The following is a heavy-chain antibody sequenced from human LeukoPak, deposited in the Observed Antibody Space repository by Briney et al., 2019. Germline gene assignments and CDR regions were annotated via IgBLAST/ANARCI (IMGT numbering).Heavy chain of an antibody. CDR1: GFTFDDYA. J-gene: IGHJ6*03. D-gene: IGHD2/OR15-2a*01. CDR2: ISWNSGRI. V-gene: IGHV3-9*01. CDR3: AKDIGRNYYSYMDV. Sequence: GGSLRLSCAASGFTFDDYAMHWVRQAPGKGLEWVSGISWNSGRIGYADSVKGRFTISRDNAKNSLYLQMNSLRAEDTALYYCAKDIGRNYYSYMDVGGKGTTVTVSS.